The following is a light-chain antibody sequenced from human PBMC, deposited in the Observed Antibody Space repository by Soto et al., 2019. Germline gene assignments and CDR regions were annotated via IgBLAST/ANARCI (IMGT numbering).Light chain of an antibody. Sequence: EIVLTQSPATLSLSPGERATLSCRASQSVSSYLAWYQQKPGQAPRLLIYDASNRATGIPARFSGSGSGTDFNLTISSLEPEDVAVYYCQQRSNWPPVFGGGTKVEIK. CDR3: QQRSNWPPV. CDR2: DAS. CDR1: QSVSSY. V-gene: IGKV3-11*01. J-gene: IGKJ4*01.